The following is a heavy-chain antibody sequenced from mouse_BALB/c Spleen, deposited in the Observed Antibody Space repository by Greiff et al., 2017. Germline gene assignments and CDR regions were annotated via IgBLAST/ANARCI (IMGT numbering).Heavy chain of an antibody. CDR2: IDPANGNT. D-gene: IGHD2-12*01. CDR1: GFNIKDTY. V-gene: IGHV14-3*02. CDR3: ARSPYDSAWFAY. J-gene: IGHJ3*01. Sequence: VHVKQSGAELVKPGASVKLSCTASGFNIKDTYMHWVKQRPEQGLEWIGRIDPANGNTKYDPKFQGKATITADTSSNTAYLQLSSLTSEDTAVYYCARSPYDSAWFAYWGQGTLVTVSA.